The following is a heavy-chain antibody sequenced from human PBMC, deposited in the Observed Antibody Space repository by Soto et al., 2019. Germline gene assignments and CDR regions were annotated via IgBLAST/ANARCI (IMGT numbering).Heavy chain of an antibody. J-gene: IGHJ5*02. CDR2: IKMDASEK. CDR1: GFTFGSYW. D-gene: IGHD3-9*01. CDR3: ATDSPPILRYSHAP. Sequence: GGSLRLSCAASGFTFGSYWMSWVRQAPGKGLEWLATIKMDASEKKYVDSVKGRFTMSRDNAKNSLYLQMDSLRAEDTAVYYCATDSPPILRYSHAPWGQGTLVTVSS. V-gene: IGHV3-7*01.